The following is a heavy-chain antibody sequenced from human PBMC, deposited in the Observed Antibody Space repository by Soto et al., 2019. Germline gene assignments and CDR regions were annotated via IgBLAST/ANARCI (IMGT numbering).Heavy chain of an antibody. J-gene: IGHJ3*02. D-gene: IGHD5-12*01. CDR1: GGSISSYY. Sequence: SETLSLTCTVSGGSISSYYWSWIRQPPGKGLEWIGYIYYSGSTNYNPSLKSRVTISVDTSKNQFSLKLSSVTAADTAVYYCALATIEGGGAFDIWGQGTMVT. V-gene: IGHV4-59*01. CDR3: ALATIEGGGAFDI. CDR2: IYYSGST.